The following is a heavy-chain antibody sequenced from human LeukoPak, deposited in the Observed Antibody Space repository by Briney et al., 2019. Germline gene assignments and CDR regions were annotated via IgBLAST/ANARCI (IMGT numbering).Heavy chain of an antibody. Sequence: SGPTLVKPRQTLTLTCTVPGFSLTTRDGLGVGWIRQPPGKALEWIALIYWDDDKRYRPSLKSRLTISKDTSTNQVVLTMTNVDPVDTGTYYCAHIALGAVYYYFDQWGQGALVTVSS. J-gene: IGHJ4*02. CDR1: GFSLTTRDGLG. CDR2: IYWDDDK. V-gene: IGHV2-5*02. CDR3: AHIALGAVYYYFDQ. D-gene: IGHD3-3*01.